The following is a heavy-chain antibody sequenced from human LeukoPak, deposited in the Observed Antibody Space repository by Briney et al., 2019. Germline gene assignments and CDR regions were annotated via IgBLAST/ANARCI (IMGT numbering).Heavy chain of an antibody. D-gene: IGHD3-22*01. Sequence: GGSLRLSCAASGFTFSSYSMSWVRQAPGRGLEWVSSISSSSSYIYYADSVKGRFTISRDNAENSLYLQMNSLRAEDTAVYYCASRSSGYYYDYWGQGTLVTVSS. CDR2: ISSSSSYI. CDR1: GFTFSSYS. V-gene: IGHV3-21*01. J-gene: IGHJ4*02. CDR3: ASRSSGYYYDY.